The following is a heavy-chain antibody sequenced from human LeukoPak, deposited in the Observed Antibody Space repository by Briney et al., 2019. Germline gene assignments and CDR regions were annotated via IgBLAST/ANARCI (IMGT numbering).Heavy chain of an antibody. CDR2: IFGAGTT. V-gene: IGHV3-53*01. D-gene: IGHD2-15*01. Sequence: GGSLRLSCAASGFTLSGGYMSWVRQAPGKGLEWVSVIFGAGTTYYADSVKGRFTISRDNSKNTLYLQMNSLRAEDTAVYYCARAIQFGGYFDYWGQGTLVTVST. CDR1: GFTLSGGY. CDR3: ARAIQFGGYFDY. J-gene: IGHJ4*02.